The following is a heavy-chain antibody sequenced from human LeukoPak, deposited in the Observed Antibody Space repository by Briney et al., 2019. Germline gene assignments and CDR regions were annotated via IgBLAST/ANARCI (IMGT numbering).Heavy chain of an antibody. V-gene: IGHV4-39*01. D-gene: IGHD1-26*01. CDR2: IYYSGST. CDR1: GGSISSSSYY. CDR3: ARDVPLLGCNWFDP. J-gene: IGHJ5*02. Sequence: SETLSLTCTVSGGSISSSSYYWGWIRQPPGKGLEWIGSIYYSGSTYYNPSLKSRVTISVDTSKNQFSLKLSSVTAADTAVYYCARDVPLLGCNWFDPWGQGTLVTVSS.